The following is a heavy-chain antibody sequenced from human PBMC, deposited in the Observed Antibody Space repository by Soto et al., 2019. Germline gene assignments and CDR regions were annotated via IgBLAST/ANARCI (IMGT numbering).Heavy chain of an antibody. J-gene: IGHJ5*01. V-gene: IGHV4-30-4*01. CDR1: GDSISNLDYF. CDR3: ARGRYCLTGRCFPNWFDS. D-gene: IGHD7-27*01. CDR2: IYKSAAT. Sequence: SETLSLTCSVSGDSISNLDYFWAWIRQPPGQALEYIGYIYKSAATYYNPSFESRVAISVDTSKSQFSLNVTSVTAADTAVYFCARGRYCLTGRCFPNWFDSWGQGALVTVS.